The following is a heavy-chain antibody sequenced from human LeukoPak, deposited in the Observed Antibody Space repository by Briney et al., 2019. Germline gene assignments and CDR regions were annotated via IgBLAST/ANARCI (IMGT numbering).Heavy chain of an antibody. V-gene: IGHV4-34*01. CDR3: AGGRKFVLRFLEWSQYYFDY. CDR1: GGSFSGYY. J-gene: IGHJ4*02. CDR2: INHSGST. D-gene: IGHD3-3*01. Sequence: SETLSLTCAVYGGSFSGYYWSWIRQPPGKGLEWIGEINHSGSTNYNPSLKSRVTISVDTSKNQFSLKLSSVTAADTAVYYCAGGRKFVLRFLEWSQYYFDYWGQGTLVTVSS.